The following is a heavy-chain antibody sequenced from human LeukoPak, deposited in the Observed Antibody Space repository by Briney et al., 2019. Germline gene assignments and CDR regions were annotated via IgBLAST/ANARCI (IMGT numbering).Heavy chain of an antibody. D-gene: IGHD6-13*01. J-gene: IGHJ6*03. CDR1: GGSISSGSYY. Sequence: SQTLSLTCTVSGGSISSGSYYWSCIRQPAGKGLEWIGRIYTSGSTNYNPPLKSRVTISVDTSKNQFSLKLSPLTAADTAVYYCARIAMKQLVLFDYYYYMDVWGKGTTVTVSS. V-gene: IGHV4-61*02. CDR3: ARIAMKQLVLFDYYYYMDV. CDR2: IYTSGST.